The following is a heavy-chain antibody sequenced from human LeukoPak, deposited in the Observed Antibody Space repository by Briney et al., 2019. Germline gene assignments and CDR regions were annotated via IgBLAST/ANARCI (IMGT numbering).Heavy chain of an antibody. D-gene: IGHD3-3*01. Sequence: PSETLSLTCTVSGGSISSGDYYWSWIRQPPGKGLEWIGYIYYSRSTYYNPSLKSRVTISVDTSKNQFSPRLSSVTAADTAVYYCARSRFGVAKSGMDVWGKGTTVTVSS. J-gene: IGHJ6*04. V-gene: IGHV4-30-4*08. CDR2: IYYSRST. CDR3: ARSRFGVAKSGMDV. CDR1: GGSISSGDYY.